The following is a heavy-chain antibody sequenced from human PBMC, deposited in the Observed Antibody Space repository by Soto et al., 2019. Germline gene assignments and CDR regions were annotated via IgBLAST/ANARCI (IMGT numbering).Heavy chain of an antibody. CDR3: ARSKVLWDFWSGYYYGEVPRYGMDV. J-gene: IGHJ6*02. CDR2: ISAYNGNT. CDR1: GYTFTSYG. Sequence: ASVKVSCKASGYTFTSYGISWVRQAPGQGLEWMGWISAYNGNTNYAQKLQGRVTMTTDTSTSTAYMELRSLRSDDTAVYYCARSKVLWDFWSGYYYGEVPRYGMDVCGQGTTVTVSS. D-gene: IGHD3-3*01. V-gene: IGHV1-18*01.